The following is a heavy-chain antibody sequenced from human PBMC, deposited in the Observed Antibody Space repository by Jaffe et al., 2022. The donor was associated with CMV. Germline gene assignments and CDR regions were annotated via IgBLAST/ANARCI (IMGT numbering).Heavy chain of an antibody. CDR2: IKQDGSEK. Sequence: EVQLVESGGGLVQPGGSLRLSCAASGFTFSSYWMSWVRQAPGKGLEWVANIKQDGSEKYYVDSVKGRFTISRDNAKNSLYLQMNSLRAEDTAVYYCARDLYDILTGSMDVWGKGTTVTVSS. D-gene: IGHD3-9*01. CDR3: ARDLYDILTGSMDV. CDR1: GFTFSSYW. V-gene: IGHV3-7*03. J-gene: IGHJ6*04.